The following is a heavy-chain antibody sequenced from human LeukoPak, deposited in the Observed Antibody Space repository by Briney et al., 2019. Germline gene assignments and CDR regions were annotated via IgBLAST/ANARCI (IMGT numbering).Heavy chain of an antibody. V-gene: IGHV3-23*01. CDR1: GFTFSNSA. D-gene: IGHD5-18*01. CDR3: AKVRWRGSYGFDY. CDR2: ISGSGGST. J-gene: IGHJ4*02. Sequence: PGGSLRLSCAASGFTFSNSAMSWVRQAPGKGLEWVSGISGSGGSTYYADSVKGRFTISRDNSKNTLYLQMSGLRAEDTAIYYCAKVRWRGSYGFDYWGQGTLVTVSS.